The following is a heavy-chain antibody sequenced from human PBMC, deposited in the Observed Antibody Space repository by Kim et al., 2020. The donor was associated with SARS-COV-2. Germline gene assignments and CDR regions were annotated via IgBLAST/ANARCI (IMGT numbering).Heavy chain of an antibody. V-gene: IGHV3-23*03. J-gene: IGHJ4*02. CDR3: AKEPFSSYGGRLSYYFDY. Sequence: KGRFTISRDNSKNTLYLQMNALRAEDTAIYYCAKEPFSSYGGRLSYYFDYWGQGSLVTVSS. D-gene: IGHD2-8*01.